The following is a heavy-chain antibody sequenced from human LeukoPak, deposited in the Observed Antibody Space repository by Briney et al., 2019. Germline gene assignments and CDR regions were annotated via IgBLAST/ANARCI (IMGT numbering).Heavy chain of an antibody. D-gene: IGHD2-2*01. J-gene: IGHJ4*02. CDR3: AGIGRYQLPYILDY. CDR1: GGTFSSHA. Sequence: GASVKVSCKASGGTFSSHAISWVRQAPGQGLEWMGGIIPIFGTANYAQKFQGRVTITADESTSTAYMELSSLRSEDTAVYCCAGIGRYQLPYILDYWGQGTLVTVSS. V-gene: IGHV1-69*13. CDR2: IIPIFGTA.